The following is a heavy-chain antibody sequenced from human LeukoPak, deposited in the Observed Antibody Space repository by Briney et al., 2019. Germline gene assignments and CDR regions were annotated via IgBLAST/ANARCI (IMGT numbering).Heavy chain of an antibody. Sequence: PSQTLSLTCTVSGGSVSSHYWSWIRQPPGKQLEWIAYIHYTGVTNYNPSLKSRVTISIDTSRNQFSLKLSSVTAADTAVYYCAGEDYNYYYMDVWGKGTTVTIAS. J-gene: IGHJ6*03. CDR2: IHYTGVT. CDR3: AGEDYNYYYMDV. CDR1: GGSVSSHY. V-gene: IGHV4-59*02.